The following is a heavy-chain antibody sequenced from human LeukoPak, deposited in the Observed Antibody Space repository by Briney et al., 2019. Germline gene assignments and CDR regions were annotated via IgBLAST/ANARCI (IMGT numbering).Heavy chain of an antibody. V-gene: IGHV3-48*04. Sequence: PGGSLRLSCAASGFTFSSYSMNSVRQAPGKGLEWDSYISSSSSTIYYADSVKGRFTISRDNAKNSLYLQMNSLRAEDTAVYYCARDHRRVRGVTPYGMDVWGQGTTVTVSS. CDR3: ARDHRRVRGVTPYGMDV. D-gene: IGHD3-10*01. J-gene: IGHJ6*02. CDR1: GFTFSSYS. CDR2: ISSSSSTI.